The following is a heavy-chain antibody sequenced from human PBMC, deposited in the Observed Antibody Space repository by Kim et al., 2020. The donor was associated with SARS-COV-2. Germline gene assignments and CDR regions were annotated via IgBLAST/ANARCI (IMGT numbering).Heavy chain of an antibody. CDR3: AKAGFGDPSSDY. Sequence: GGSLRLSCAASGFTFSSYAMSWVRQAPVKGLEWVSAISGSGGSTYYADSVKGRFTISRDNSKNTLYLQMNSLRAEDTAVYYCAKAGFGDPSSDYWGQGTLVTVSS. V-gene: IGHV3-23*01. CDR2: ISGSGGST. J-gene: IGHJ4*02. D-gene: IGHD3-10*01. CDR1: GFTFSSYA.